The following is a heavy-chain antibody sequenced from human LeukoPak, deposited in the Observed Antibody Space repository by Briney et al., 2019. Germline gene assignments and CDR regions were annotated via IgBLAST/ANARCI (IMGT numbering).Heavy chain of an antibody. CDR2: IFYSGST. J-gene: IGHJ3*02. Sequence: PSETLSLTCTVSGGSISTYYWSWIRQPPGKGLEWIGNIFYSGSTYYSPSLKSRVTISLDTSRNQFSLKLNSVTAADTAVYYCAKSNGYGLVDIWGQGTMVTVSS. CDR1: GGSISTYY. V-gene: IGHV4-59*12. CDR3: AKSNGYGLVDI. D-gene: IGHD3-10*01.